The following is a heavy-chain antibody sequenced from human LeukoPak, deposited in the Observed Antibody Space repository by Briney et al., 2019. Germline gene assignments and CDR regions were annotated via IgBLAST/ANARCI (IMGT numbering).Heavy chain of an antibody. V-gene: IGHV1-8*01. CDR1: GYTFTSYD. Sequence: ASVKVSCKASGYTFTSYDINWVRQATGQGLEWMGWMNPNSGNTGYAQKFQGRVTMTRNTSISTAYMELSSLRSEDTAVHYCARPLRITMIVVDDAFDIWGQGTMVTVSS. CDR2: MNPNSGNT. D-gene: IGHD3-22*01. J-gene: IGHJ3*02. CDR3: ARPLRITMIVVDDAFDI.